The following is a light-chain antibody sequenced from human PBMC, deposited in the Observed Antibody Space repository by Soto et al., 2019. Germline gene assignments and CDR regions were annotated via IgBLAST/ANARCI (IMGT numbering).Light chain of an antibody. CDR1: QSVSGNY. CDR2: GAS. CDR3: QKYGGSIT. J-gene: IGKJ4*01. Sequence: EIVLTQSPGTLSMSPGERATLSCRASQSVSGNYLAWYQQKPGQAPRLLIYGASNRVTGIPNRFSGSGSGTHVTLTSSRLEREDYAVYYWQKYGGSITLGGGTKVEIK. V-gene: IGKV3-20*01.